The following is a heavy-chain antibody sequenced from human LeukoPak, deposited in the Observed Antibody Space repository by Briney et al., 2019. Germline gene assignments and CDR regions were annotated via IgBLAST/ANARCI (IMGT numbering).Heavy chain of an antibody. CDR2: IRSRTHGGTA. CDR1: GFTFSDAW. CDR3: ASERGDYGIGY. J-gene: IGHJ4*02. D-gene: IGHD4-17*01. Sequence: PGGSLRLSCAASGFTFSDAWMRWVRHTPGKGLEWVGRIRSRTHGGTADYAAPVKGRFTMSRDDSKSTLYLQMNSLKTEDTGLYYCASERGDYGIGYWGQGTLVTVSS. V-gene: IGHV3-15*01.